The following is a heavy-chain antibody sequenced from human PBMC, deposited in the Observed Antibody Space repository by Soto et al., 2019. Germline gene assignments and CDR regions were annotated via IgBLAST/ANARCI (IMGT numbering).Heavy chain of an antibody. Sequence: QMQLVQSGPEVKKPGTSVKVSCKASGFTFTRSAVQWVRQARGQRLEWIGWIVVGSGNTNYAQKFQERVTITRDMSTSTAYMELSSLRSEDTAVYYCAAAIFGVVNGFDPWGQGTLVTVSS. CDR3: AAAIFGVVNGFDP. J-gene: IGHJ5*02. CDR1: GFTFTRSA. D-gene: IGHD3-3*01. V-gene: IGHV1-58*01. CDR2: IVVGSGNT.